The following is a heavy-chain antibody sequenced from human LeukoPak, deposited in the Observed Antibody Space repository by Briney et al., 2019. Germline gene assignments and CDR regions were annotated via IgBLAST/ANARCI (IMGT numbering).Heavy chain of an antibody. J-gene: IGHJ4*02. CDR2: IYTRGST. CDR3: ASSRGIAVAGTYY. Sequence: PSETLSLTCTVSGGSISSGNYYWSWIRQPAGKGLEWIGRIYTRGSTKYTPSLKSRVTMSVDTSKNQFSLKLSSVTAADTAVYYCASSRGIAVAGTYYWGQGTLVTVSS. V-gene: IGHV4-61*02. D-gene: IGHD6-19*01. CDR1: GGSISSGNYY.